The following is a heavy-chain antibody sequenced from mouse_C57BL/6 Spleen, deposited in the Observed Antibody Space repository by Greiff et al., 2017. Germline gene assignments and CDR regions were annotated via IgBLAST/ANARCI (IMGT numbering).Heavy chain of an antibody. Sequence: EVMLVESGGGLVKPGGSLKLSCAASGFTFSDYGMHWVRQAPEKGLEWVAYISSGSSTIYYADTVKGRFTISRDNAKNTLFLQMTSLRSEDTAMYYCARRDYYGSRGFDYWGQGTTLTVSS. CDR2: ISSGSSTI. CDR1: GFTFSDYG. J-gene: IGHJ2*01. D-gene: IGHD1-1*01. CDR3: ARRDYYGSRGFDY. V-gene: IGHV5-17*01.